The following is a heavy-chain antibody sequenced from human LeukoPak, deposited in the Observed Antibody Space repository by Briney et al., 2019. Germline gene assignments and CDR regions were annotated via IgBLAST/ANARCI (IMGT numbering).Heavy chain of an antibody. J-gene: IGHJ4*02. V-gene: IGHV3-30-3*01. CDR2: ISYDGSNK. CDR1: GFTFSSYA. Sequence: TGGSLRLSCAASGFTFSSYAMHWVRQAPGKGLEWVAVISYDGSNKYYADSVKGRFTISRDNSKNTLYLQMNSLRAEDTAVYYCARDFGEQKGGGGPFDYWGQGTLVTVSS. D-gene: IGHD1/OR15-1a*01. CDR3: ARDFGEQKGGGGPFDY.